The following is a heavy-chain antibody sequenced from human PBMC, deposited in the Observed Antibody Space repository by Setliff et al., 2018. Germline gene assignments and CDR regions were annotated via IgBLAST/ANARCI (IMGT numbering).Heavy chain of an antibody. CDR3: ARGRNVAARLLDS. CDR2: IKHSGST. J-gene: IGHJ4*02. Sequence: SETLSLTCAASGGTFRDYYWTWIRQHPDKGLEWIGEIKHSGSTNYNPSLKSRVTISVDTSRDQFSLKLSAMTAADTAVYYCARGRNVAARLLDSWGQGTLVTVSS. CDR1: GGTFRDYY. D-gene: IGHD6-6*01. V-gene: IGHV4-34*01.